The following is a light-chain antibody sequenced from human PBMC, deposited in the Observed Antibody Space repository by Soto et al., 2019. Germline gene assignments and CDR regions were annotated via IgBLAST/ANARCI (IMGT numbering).Light chain of an antibody. CDR2: DAS. J-gene: IGKJ4*01. CDR1: RSVTHN. CDR3: HQRSNWPPILT. V-gene: IGKV3-11*01. Sequence: EIVLTQSPATRLLSPGKKATLSGRPSRSVTHNLAGYQQKPGQPPRLLIYDASNRAAGIPARFSGSGSGTDFTLTISSLEPEDFAVYYCHQRSNWPPILTFGGGTKVEIK.